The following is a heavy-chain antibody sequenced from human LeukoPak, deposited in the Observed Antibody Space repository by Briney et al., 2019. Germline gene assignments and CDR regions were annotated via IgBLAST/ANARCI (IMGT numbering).Heavy chain of an antibody. CDR1: GFTFSSYW. V-gene: IGHV3-74*01. D-gene: IGHD2-2*02. J-gene: IGHJ4*02. CDR3: ATDRPCASHCYTQDFDY. Sequence: GGSLRLSCAASGFTFSSYWMHWVRQVPGKGLVWVSRINGDGSSATYADSVKGRFTISRDNAKNTLYLQMNSLRAGDTAVYYCATDRPCASHCYTQDFDYWGQGTLVTVTS. CDR2: INGDGSSA.